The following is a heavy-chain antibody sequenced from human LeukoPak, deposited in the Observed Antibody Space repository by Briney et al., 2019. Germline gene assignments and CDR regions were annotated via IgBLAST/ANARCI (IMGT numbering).Heavy chain of an antibody. CDR1: GFTFSSYW. D-gene: IGHD3-22*01. CDR3: ARVFSGYQSHWFDL. V-gene: IGHV3-7*03. J-gene: IGHJ5*02. Sequence: PGGSLRLSCAASGFTFSSYWMSWVRQAPGKGLEWVANIKQDGSEKYYVDSVKGRFTISRDNTKSSLYLQMNSLRAEDTAVYYCARVFSGYQSHWFDLWGQGTLVTVSS. CDR2: IKQDGSEK.